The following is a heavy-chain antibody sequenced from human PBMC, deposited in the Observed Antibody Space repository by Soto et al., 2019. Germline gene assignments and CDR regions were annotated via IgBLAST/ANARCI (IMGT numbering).Heavy chain of an antibody. Sequence: SQTLSLTCAISGDSVSSNSAAWNWIRQSPSRGLEWLGRTYYRSKWYNDYAVSVKSRITINPDTSKNQFSLQLNSVTPEDTAVYYCARGPVGSSSWYAYAFDIWGQGTMVTVSS. CDR2: TYYRSKWYN. CDR3: ARGPVGSSSWYAYAFDI. CDR1: GDSVSSNSAA. D-gene: IGHD6-13*01. V-gene: IGHV6-1*01. J-gene: IGHJ3*02.